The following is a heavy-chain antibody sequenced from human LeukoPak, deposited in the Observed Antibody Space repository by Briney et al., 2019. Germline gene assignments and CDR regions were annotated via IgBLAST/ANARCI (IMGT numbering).Heavy chain of an antibody. CDR1: GGSFSGYY. J-gene: IGHJ6*02. Sequence: SETLSLTCAVYGGSFSGYYWSWIRQSAGKALEWIGGVYISGSTNYNSSLKSRVTMSVDTSKNQFSLKLSSVTAADTAVYYCARSRNDLMSYYFYGMDVWGQGTTVTVSS. D-gene: IGHD1-1*01. V-gene: IGHV4-59*10. CDR3: ARSRNDLMSYYFYGMDV. CDR2: VYISGST.